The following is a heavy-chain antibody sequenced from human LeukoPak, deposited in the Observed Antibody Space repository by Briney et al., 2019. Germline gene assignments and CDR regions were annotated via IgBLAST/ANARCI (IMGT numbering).Heavy chain of an antibody. V-gene: IGHV3-21*01. J-gene: IGHJ6*04. CDR2: ISSSSSYI. CDR1: GFTFSCYS. CDR3: ARGVEDV. Sequence: GGSLRLSCAASGFTFSCYSMNWVRQAPGKGLEWVSSISSSSSYIYYADSVKGRFTTARDNAKHSLYLQINSLGAEDTAVYYCARGVEDVWGKGTTVTVSS.